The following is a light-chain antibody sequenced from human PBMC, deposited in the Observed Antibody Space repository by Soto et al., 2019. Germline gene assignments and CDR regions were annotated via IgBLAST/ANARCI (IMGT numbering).Light chain of an antibody. CDR3: QQYGGSPQT. CDR1: QSVSSTY. CDR2: GAS. J-gene: IGKJ1*01. V-gene: IGKV3-20*01. Sequence: EIVLTQSPGTLSLSPGERATLSCRASQSVSSTYLAWYQQKPGQAPRLLIYGASSRATGTPDRFSGSGSGTDFTLSISRLEPEDFAVYYCQQYGGSPQTFGQGTKVEIK.